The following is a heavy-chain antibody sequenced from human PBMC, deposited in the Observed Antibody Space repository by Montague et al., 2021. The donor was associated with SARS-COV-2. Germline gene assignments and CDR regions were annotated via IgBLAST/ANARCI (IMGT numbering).Heavy chain of an antibody. V-gene: IGHV4-59*01. J-gene: IGHJ4*02. CDR3: ARGFDY. CDR1: GGSISSYY. CDR2: SYYSGST. Sequence: SKTLSLTCTVSGGSISSYYWSWIRQPPGRGLEWIGYSYYSGSTNYNPSLKSRVTISVDTSKNQFSLKLSSVTAADTAVYYCARGFDYWGQGTLVTVSS.